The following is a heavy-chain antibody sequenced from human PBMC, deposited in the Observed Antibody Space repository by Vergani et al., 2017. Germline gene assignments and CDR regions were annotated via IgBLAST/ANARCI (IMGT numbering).Heavy chain of an antibody. CDR3: ARVEIYCGGDCPNYYYYGMDV. CDR2: VDPEDGET. J-gene: IGHJ6*02. V-gene: IGHV1-69-2*01. D-gene: IGHD2-21*02. Sequence: EVQLVQSGAEVKKPGATVKISCKVSGYTFTDYYMHWVQQAPGKGLEWMGLVDPEDGETIYAEKFQGRVTITRDTSASTAYMELSSLRSEDTAVYYCARVEIYCGGDCPNYYYYGMDVWGQGTTVTVSS. CDR1: GYTFTDYY.